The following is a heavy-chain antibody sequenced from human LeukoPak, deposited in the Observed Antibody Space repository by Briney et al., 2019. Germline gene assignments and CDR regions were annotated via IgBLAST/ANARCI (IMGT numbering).Heavy chain of an antibody. J-gene: IGHJ3*02. D-gene: IGHD6-13*01. CDR2: ISGSGGST. V-gene: IGHV3-23*01. CDR3: AKEYSSSWYKMDAFDI. CDR1: GFTFSSYA. Sequence: PGGSLRLSCAASGFTFSSYAMSWVRQAPGKGLEWVSAISGSGGSTYYADSVKGRFTISRDNSKNTLYLQMNSLRAEDTAVYYCAKEYSSSWYKMDAFDIWGQGTMVTVSS.